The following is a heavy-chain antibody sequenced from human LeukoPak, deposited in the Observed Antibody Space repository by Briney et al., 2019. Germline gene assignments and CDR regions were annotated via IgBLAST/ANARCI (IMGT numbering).Heavy chain of an antibody. Sequence: SETLSLTCTVSGDSISTSSYYWGWIRQPPGKGLEWLGSIYYSGSTYYNPSLKSRVTISVDTSKNQFSLNLYSVTAADTDVFYCARSYYYDYRQIDYWGQGTLVTVSS. CDR3: ARSYYYDYRQIDY. J-gene: IGHJ4*02. V-gene: IGHV4-39*01. CDR2: IYYSGST. D-gene: IGHD3-22*01. CDR1: GDSISTSSYY.